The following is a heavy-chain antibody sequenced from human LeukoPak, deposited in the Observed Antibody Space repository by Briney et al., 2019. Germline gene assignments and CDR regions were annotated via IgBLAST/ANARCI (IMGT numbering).Heavy chain of an antibody. CDR1: GFTLSTYA. D-gene: IGHD3-22*01. Sequence: GGSFRLSCAASGFTLSTYAMSWVRQTPGKGLEWVAATSSSDAGTYHADSVRGRFTISRDNSKNTLYLQMNSLRAEDAAVYYCAKVNWYYYDSSGYGNRGAFDIWGQGTMVTVSS. J-gene: IGHJ3*02. CDR2: TSSSDAGT. V-gene: IGHV3-23*01. CDR3: AKVNWYYYDSSGYGNRGAFDI.